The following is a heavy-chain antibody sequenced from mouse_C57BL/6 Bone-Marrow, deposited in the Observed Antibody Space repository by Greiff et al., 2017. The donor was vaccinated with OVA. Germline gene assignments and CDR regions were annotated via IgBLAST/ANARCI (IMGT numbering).Heavy chain of an antibody. CDR2: ISSGSSTI. J-gene: IGHJ1*03. CDR1: GFTFSDYG. Sequence: EVQGVESGGGLVKPGGSLKLSCAASGFTFSDYGMHWVRQAPEKGLEWVAYISSGSSTIYYAATVKGRFTISSDNAKNTLFLQMTSLRSEDTAMCYCAGQGYYYGSVQDWYFEVWGTGTTVTGSS. V-gene: IGHV5-17*01. D-gene: IGHD1-1*01. CDR3: AGQGYYYGSVQDWYFEV.